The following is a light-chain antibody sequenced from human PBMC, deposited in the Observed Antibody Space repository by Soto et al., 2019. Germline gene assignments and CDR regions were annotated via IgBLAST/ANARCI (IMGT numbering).Light chain of an antibody. V-gene: IGKV3-15*01. CDR1: QSVSSN. CDR3: QLYTNWPL. Sequence: EIVMTQSPATLSVSPGERATLSCRASQSVSSNLAWYQQKPGQAPRLLIYGASTRATGIPARFSGSGSGTEFTLTISSLQSEDFAVYYCQLYTNWPLLGQGTRLEI. CDR2: GAS. J-gene: IGKJ5*01.